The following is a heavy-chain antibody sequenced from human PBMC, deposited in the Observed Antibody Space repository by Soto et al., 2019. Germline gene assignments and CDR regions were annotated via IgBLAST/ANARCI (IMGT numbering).Heavy chain of an antibody. D-gene: IGHD6-6*01. V-gene: IGHV1-3*01. CDR2: INAGNGNT. Sequence: GASVKVSCKASGYTFTGYYMHWVRQAPGQRLEWMGWINAGNGNTKYSQKFQGRVTITRDTSASTAYMELSSLRSEDTAVYYCARVQSQSQQLVRGWFDPWGQGTLVTVSS. J-gene: IGHJ5*02. CDR1: GYTFTGYY. CDR3: ARVQSQSQQLVRGWFDP.